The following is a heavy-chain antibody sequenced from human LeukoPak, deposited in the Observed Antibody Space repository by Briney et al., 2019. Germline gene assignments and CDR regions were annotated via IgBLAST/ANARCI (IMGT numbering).Heavy chain of an antibody. J-gene: IGHJ4*02. CDR2: IYTSGIT. Sequence: SSQTLSLTCTVSGGSISSCSDYWRWIRQPAGEGLVRLGRIYTSGITTYNPSLKSRVTISVDTSKKQLSTTPRYMCSQDSAVYYRATNDGSGSYYGGGDYWGQGTLVTVSS. CDR3: ATNDGSGSYYGGGDY. CDR1: GGSISSCSDY. V-gene: IGHV4-61*02. D-gene: IGHD1-26*01.